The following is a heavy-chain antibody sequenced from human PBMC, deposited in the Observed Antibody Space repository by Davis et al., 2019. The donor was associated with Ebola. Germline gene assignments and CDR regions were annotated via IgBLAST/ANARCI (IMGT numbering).Heavy chain of an antibody. V-gene: IGHV4-59*08. CDR1: AASISSYY. Sequence: SETLSLTCTVSAASISSYYWTWSRQPPGKGLEWIAYMYNGGSANYNPSLKSRVTISVDTSKNQFSLKLRSVTAADTAVYYCARQGWSGYSLRHWLDPWGRGTLVTVSS. D-gene: IGHD3-3*01. CDR3: ARQGWSGYSLRHWLDP. CDR2: MYNGGSA. J-gene: IGHJ5*02.